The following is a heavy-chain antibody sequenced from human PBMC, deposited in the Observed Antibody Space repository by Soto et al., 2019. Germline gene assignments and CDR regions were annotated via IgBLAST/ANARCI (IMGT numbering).Heavy chain of an antibody. CDR3: TRGGDAYKNGH. V-gene: IGHV4-61*01. D-gene: IGHD2-21*01. J-gene: IGHJ4*02. Sequence: PSQTLSHPCTVPDGSVNNGTYHWSWIRQPPGKGLEWIGFIHYSGSTNYNPSLKSRVTMSVDTSKNQFSLKLTSVNAADTAVYYCTRGGDAYKNGHWGQGTLVTVSS. CDR2: IHYSGST. CDR1: DGSVNNGTYH.